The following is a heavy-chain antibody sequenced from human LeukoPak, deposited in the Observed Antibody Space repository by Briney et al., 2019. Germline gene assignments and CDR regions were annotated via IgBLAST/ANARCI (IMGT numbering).Heavy chain of an antibody. CDR2: IHYSGST. V-gene: IGHV4-39*07. CDR1: GGSISSSSYY. CDR3: ARVVASTSIDS. J-gene: IGHJ4*02. Sequence: SETLSLTCTVSGGSISSSSYYWGWIRQPPGKGLEWIGSIHYSGSTNYNPSLKSRVTISVDTSKNQFSLKLSSVTAADTAVYYCARVVASTSIDSWGQGTLITVSS. D-gene: IGHD2-15*01.